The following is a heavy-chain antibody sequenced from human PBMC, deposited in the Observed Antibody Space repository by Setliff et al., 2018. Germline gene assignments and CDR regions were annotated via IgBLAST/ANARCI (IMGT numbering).Heavy chain of an antibody. CDR1: GGSISSSSYY. CDR3: ARFSGSGWSYFDY. CDR2: IYYSGST. Sequence: SETLSLTCTVSGGSISSSSYYWGWIRQPPGKGLEWIGSIYYSGSTYYNPSLKSRVTISVDTSKNQFSLKLSSVTAADTAVYYCARFSGSGWSYFDYWGQGTLVTVYS. D-gene: IGHD6-19*01. J-gene: IGHJ4*02. V-gene: IGHV4-39*01.